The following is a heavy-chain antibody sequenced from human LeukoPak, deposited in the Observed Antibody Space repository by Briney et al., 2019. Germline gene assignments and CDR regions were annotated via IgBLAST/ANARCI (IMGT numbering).Heavy chain of an antibody. CDR3: ARHGPGIKVAGHFDY. CDR1: GSTFINFA. J-gene: IGHJ4*02. Sequence: GGSLRLSCAVSGSTFINFAMTWVPQAPGKGLEWVAVMSYDGSNKPYGDSWKGRFTISRDNSNNMLHLQMNSLRGDDTAVYYCARHGPGIKVAGHFDYWGQGTQVTVSS. D-gene: IGHD6-19*01. CDR2: MSYDGSNK. V-gene: IGHV3-30-3*01.